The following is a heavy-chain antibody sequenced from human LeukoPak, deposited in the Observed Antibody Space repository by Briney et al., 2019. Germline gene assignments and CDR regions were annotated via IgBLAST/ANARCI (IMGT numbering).Heavy chain of an antibody. V-gene: IGHV3-30*02. J-gene: IGHJ5*02. D-gene: IGHD2-2*01. CDR1: GYTFSSYG. Sequence: GGSLRLSCAASGYTFSSYGMHWVRQAPGKGLEWVAFIRYDGSNKYYADSVKGRFTISRDNSKNTLYLQMNSLRAEDTAVYYCAKFGVVPAAIPSNNWSDPLGQGTLVTVSS. CDR2: IRYDGSNK. CDR3: AKFGVVPAAIPSNNWSDP.